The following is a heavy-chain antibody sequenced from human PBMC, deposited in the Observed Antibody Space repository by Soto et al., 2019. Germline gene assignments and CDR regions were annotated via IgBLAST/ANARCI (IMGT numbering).Heavy chain of an antibody. CDR2: IYSGGST. Sequence: GGSLRLSCAASGFTVSGNYMSWVRQAPGKGLEWVSVIYSGGSTHYADSVRGRYTISRDKSKNKLYLKMKSLRAEDTAVYYCEIDTPATRHGMAVWGQGTTVTVSS. CDR3: EIDTPATRHGMAV. D-gene: IGHD2-15*01. V-gene: IGHV3-53*01. J-gene: IGHJ6*02. CDR1: GFTVSGNY.